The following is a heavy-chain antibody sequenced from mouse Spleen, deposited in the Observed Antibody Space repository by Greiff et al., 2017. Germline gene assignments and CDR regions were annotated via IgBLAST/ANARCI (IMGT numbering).Heavy chain of an antibody. V-gene: IGHV5-12*02. CDR1: GFTFSDYY. CDR3: ARQGELRYFDY. CDR2: ISNGGGST. D-gene: IGHD1-1*01. J-gene: IGHJ2*01. Sequence: EVMLVESGGGLVQPGGSLKLSCATSGFTFSDYYMYWVRQTPEKRLEWVAYISNGGGSTYYPDTVKGRFTISRDNAKNTLYLQMSRLKSEDTAMYYCARQGELRYFDYWGQGTTLTVSS.